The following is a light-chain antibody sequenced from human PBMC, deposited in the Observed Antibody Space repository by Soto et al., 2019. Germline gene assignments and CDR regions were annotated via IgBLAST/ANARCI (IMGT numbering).Light chain of an antibody. Sequence: QSVLTQPPSASGTPGQRVTISCSGSSSNIGSNVVNWYQQLPGTAPKLLIYRNDQRPSAFPDRFSGSKSGTYASLAISGLQSEDEADYYCEAWDVSLNAWVFGGGTKLTVL. CDR2: RND. V-gene: IGLV1-44*01. CDR3: EAWDVSLNAWV. CDR1: SSNIGSNV. J-gene: IGLJ3*02.